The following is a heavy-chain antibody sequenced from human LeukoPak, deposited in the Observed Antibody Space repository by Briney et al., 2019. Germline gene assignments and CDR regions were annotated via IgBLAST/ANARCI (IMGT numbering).Heavy chain of an antibody. J-gene: IGHJ6*03. CDR2: ISGSGGST. Sequence: GGSLRLSCAASGFTFSSYAMSWVRQAPGKGLEWVSAISGSGGSTYYADSVKGRFTISRDNSKNTLYLQMNSLRAEDTAVYYCAKDVGGTNFHYMDVWGKGTTVIVSS. D-gene: IGHD1-26*01. V-gene: IGHV3-23*01. CDR1: GFTFSSYA. CDR3: AKDVGGTNFHYMDV.